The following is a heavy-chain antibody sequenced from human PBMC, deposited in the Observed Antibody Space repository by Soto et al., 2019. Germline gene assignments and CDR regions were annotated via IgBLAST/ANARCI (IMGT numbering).Heavy chain of an antibody. D-gene: IGHD5-12*01. Sequence: PSETLSLTCTVSGDSINNYYWSWIRQPPGKGLEWIGYIYYSGSTNYNPSLKSRVTISLDTSKNQFSLKLSSVTAADTAVYYCARDGRGYSGYSYDYWGQGTLVTVSS. J-gene: IGHJ4*02. CDR2: IYYSGST. CDR3: ARDGRGYSGYSYDY. V-gene: IGHV4-59*01. CDR1: GDSINNYY.